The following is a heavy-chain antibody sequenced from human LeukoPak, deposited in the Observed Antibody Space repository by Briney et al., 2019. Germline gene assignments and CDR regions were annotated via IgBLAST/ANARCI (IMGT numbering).Heavy chain of an antibody. V-gene: IGHV3-11*04. CDR1: GFTFSDYY. CDR2: ISNSGGST. D-gene: IGHD2-15*01. J-gene: IGHJ3*02. CDR3: AREARGYCSGGSCYYDAFDI. Sequence: GGSLRLSCAASGFTFSDYYMSWIRQAPGKGLEWVSSISNSGGSTYYADSVKGRFTISRDNAKNSLYLQMNSLRAEDTAVYYCAREARGYCSGGSCYYDAFDIWGQGTMVTVSS.